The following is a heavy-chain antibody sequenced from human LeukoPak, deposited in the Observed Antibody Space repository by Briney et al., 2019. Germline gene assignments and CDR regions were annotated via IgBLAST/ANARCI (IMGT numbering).Heavy chain of an antibody. Sequence: PGGSLRLSCAASGFTFSSYGMHWVRQAPGKGLEWAAVIWYDGSNKYYADSVKGRFTISRDNSKNTLYLQMNSLRAEDTAVYYCAREVVTAVASWFDPWGQGTLVTVSS. CDR2: IWYDGSNK. V-gene: IGHV3-33*01. CDR3: AREVVTAVASWFDP. J-gene: IGHJ5*02. D-gene: IGHD2-21*02. CDR1: GFTFSSYG.